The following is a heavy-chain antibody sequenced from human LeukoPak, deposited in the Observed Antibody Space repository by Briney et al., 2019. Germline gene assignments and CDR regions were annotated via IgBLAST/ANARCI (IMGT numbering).Heavy chain of an antibody. CDR1: GGSISSGGYS. CDR2: IYHSGST. CDR3: ARDYYDSSGYYVGDY. J-gene: IGHJ4*02. V-gene: IGHV4-30-2*01. D-gene: IGHD3-22*01. Sequence: SETLSLTCAVSGGSISSGGYSWSWIRQPPGKGLEWIGCIYHSGSTYYNTSLKSRVTISVDRSKNQFSLKLSSVTAADTAVYYCARDYYDSSGYYVGDYWGQGTLVTVSS.